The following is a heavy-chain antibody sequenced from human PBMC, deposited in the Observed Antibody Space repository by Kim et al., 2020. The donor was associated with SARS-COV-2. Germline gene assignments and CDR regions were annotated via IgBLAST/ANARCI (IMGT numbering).Heavy chain of an antibody. Sequence: SSYIYYADSVKGRFTISSDNAKNSLYLQMNSLRAEDTAVYYCARDSGSCSWGQGTLVTVSS. CDR2: SSYI. D-gene: IGHD2-15*01. J-gene: IGHJ5*02. CDR3: ARDSGSCS. V-gene: IGHV3-21*01.